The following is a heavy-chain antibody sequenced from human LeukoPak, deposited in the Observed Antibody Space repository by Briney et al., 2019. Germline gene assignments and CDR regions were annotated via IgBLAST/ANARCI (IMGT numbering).Heavy chain of an antibody. CDR2: ISWNSGSI. J-gene: IGHJ4*02. Sequence: GGSLRLSCAASGFTFDDYAMHWVRQAPGKGLEWVSGISWNSGSIGYADSVKGRFTISRDNAKNSLYLQMNSLRAEDTAVYYCARDGKRQDRFDYWGQGTLVTVSS. CDR1: GFTFDDYA. CDR3: ARDGKRQDRFDY. V-gene: IGHV3-9*01. D-gene: IGHD2-15*01.